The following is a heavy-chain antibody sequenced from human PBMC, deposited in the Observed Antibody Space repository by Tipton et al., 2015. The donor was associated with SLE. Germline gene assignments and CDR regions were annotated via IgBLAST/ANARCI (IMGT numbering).Heavy chain of an antibody. V-gene: IGHV4-59*11. CDR3: ASDSLGGPYYFDY. Sequence: TLSLTCTVSGGSISSHYWSWIRQPPGKGLEWIGYIYYSGSTNYNPSLKSRVTISVDTSKNQFSLKLSSVTAADTAVYYCASDSLGGPYYFDYWGQGTLVTVSS. CDR1: GGSISSHY. J-gene: IGHJ4*02. D-gene: IGHD3-10*01. CDR2: IYYSGST.